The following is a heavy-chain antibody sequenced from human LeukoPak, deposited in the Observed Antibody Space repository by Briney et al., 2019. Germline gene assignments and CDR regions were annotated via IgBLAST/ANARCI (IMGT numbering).Heavy chain of an antibody. CDR3: AREKRYTLYNWFDP. CDR2: ISYDGSNK. D-gene: IGHD1-1*01. J-gene: IGHJ5*02. CDR1: GFTFSSYA. V-gene: IGHV3-30-3*01. Sequence: GRSLRLSCAASGFTFSSYAMHWVRQAPGKGLEWVAVISYDGSNKYYADSVKGRFTISRDNSKNTLYLQMNSLRAEDTAVYYCAREKRYTLYNWFDPWGQGTLVTVSS.